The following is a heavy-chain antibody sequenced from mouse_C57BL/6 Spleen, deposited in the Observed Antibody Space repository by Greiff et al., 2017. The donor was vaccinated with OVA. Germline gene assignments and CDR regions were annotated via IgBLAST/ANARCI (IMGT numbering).Heavy chain of an antibody. CDR2: IYPRSGNT. J-gene: IGHJ3*01. Sequence: VQLQESGAELARPGASVKLSCKASGYTFTSYGISWVKQRTGQGLEWIGEIYPRSGNTYYNEKFKGKATLTADKSSSTAYMELRSLTSEDSAVYFCARHGSRGFAYWGQGTLVTVSA. CDR1: GYTFTSYG. CDR3: ARHGSRGFAY. V-gene: IGHV1-81*01.